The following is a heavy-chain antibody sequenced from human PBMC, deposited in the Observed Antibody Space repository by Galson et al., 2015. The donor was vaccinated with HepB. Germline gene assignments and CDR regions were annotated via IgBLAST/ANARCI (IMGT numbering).Heavy chain of an antibody. Sequence: SVKVSCKASGYTFTSYAMHWVRQAPGQRLEGMGGINAGNGNTKYSHKFQGRVTITRDTSASTDYMGLSSLRSEDTAVYYCASVGLTMRFDPWGQGTLVTVSS. CDR2: INAGNGNT. D-gene: IGHD3-3*01. CDR3: ASVGLTMRFDP. J-gene: IGHJ5*02. CDR1: GYTFTSYA. V-gene: IGHV1-3*01.